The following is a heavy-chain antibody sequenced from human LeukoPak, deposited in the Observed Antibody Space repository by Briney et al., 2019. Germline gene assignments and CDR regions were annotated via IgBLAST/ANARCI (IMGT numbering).Heavy chain of an antibody. CDR2: IYYNGRT. Sequence: SETLSLTCTVSGDSINNNNYYWGWIREPPGEGLEWIGNIYYNGRTYYSPSLKSRGTISVGTSNNQFSLKLNSVTAADTAVYYCARITDRTIFGEIMHGFDVWGQGTPVTVSS. CDR3: ARITDRTIFGEIMHGFDV. D-gene: IGHD3-3*01. V-gene: IGHV4-39*01. J-gene: IGHJ3*01. CDR1: GDSINNNNYY.